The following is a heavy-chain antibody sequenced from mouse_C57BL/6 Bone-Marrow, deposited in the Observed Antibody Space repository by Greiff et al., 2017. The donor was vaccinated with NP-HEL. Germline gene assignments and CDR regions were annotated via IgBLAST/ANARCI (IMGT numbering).Heavy chain of an antibody. CDR2: INPSNGGT. V-gene: IGHV1-53*01. Sequence: QVQLQQPGTELVKPGASVKLSCKASGYTFTSYWMHWVKQRPGQGLEWIGNINPSNGGTNYNEKFKGKATLTVDKSYSTAYMQLSSLTSEDSAVYYCATGSSSQAMDYWGQGTSVTVSS. J-gene: IGHJ4*01. CDR1: GYTFTSYW. D-gene: IGHD1-1*01. CDR3: ATGSSSQAMDY.